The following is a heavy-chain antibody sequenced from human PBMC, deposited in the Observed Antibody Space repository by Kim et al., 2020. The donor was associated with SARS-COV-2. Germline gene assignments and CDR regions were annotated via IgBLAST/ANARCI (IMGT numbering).Heavy chain of an antibody. CDR3: ARGRFPQLAGGY. J-gene: IGHJ4*02. Sequence: SAQKFQCRVTMTRDTSTSTVYMELSSLRSEDTAVYYCARGRFPQLAGGYWGQGTLVTVSS. D-gene: IGHD6-13*01. V-gene: IGHV1-46*01.